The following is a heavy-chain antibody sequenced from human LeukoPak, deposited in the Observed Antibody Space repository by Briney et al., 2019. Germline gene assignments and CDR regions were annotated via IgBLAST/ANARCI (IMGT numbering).Heavy chain of an antibody. CDR1: GFTFSSYA. Sequence: PGGSLRLSCAASGFTFSSYAMHWVRQAPSKGLEWVTVISYDGTDKFYADSVKGRFTISRDDSKNTLFLQMDSLRPEDTAVYYCSRSGLITGTNYNWFDPWGQGTLVTVSS. V-gene: IGHV3-30-3*01. D-gene: IGHD1-20*01. CDR3: SRSGLITGTNYNWFDP. CDR2: ISYDGTDK. J-gene: IGHJ5*02.